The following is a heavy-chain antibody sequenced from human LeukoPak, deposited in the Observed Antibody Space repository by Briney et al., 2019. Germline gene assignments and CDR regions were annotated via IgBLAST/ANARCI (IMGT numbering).Heavy chain of an antibody. CDR3: ARENFVDYGDALDI. J-gene: IGHJ3*02. V-gene: IGHV3-48*03. CDR1: GFTFSSYE. CDR2: ISGSGRNI. D-gene: IGHD4-17*01. Sequence: SGGSLRLSCAASGFTFSSYEMNWVRQAPGKGLEWVSYISGSGRNIYYADSVKGRFTISRDNAKNSLYLQMSSLRAEDTAVYFCARENFVDYGDALDIWGQGTMVTVSS.